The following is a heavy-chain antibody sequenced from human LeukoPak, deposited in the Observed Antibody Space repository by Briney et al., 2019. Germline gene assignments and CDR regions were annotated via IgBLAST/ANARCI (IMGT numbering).Heavy chain of an antibody. D-gene: IGHD3-3*01. CDR3: AQHRISYQDFWRGYPYRGLFAY. CDR1: GVTFSSYG. Sequence: GGSLRLSCAASGVTFSSYGMHWVCQAPGKGLGWVAFIRYDGSNKYYADSVKGRFTISRDNSKNTLYLQMNSLRAEDTAVYYFAQHRISYQDFWRGYPYRGLFAYWGQPTLATAPS. J-gene: IGHJ4*02. V-gene: IGHV3-30*02. CDR2: IRYDGSNK.